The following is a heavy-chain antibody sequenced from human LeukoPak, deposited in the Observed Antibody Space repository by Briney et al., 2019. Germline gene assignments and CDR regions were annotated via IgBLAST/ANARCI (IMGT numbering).Heavy chain of an antibody. J-gene: IGHJ4*02. D-gene: IGHD3-10*01. V-gene: IGHV3-21*01. CDR1: GFTFSSYS. Sequence: PGGSLRLSCAASGFTFSSYSMNWVRQAPGKGLEWVSSIDFTSRYIYNADSVKGRFTTSRDNAKNSLYLQMNSLRAEDTAVYYCARDPQVGFGEYDYWGQGTLVTVSS. CDR3: ARDPQVGFGEYDY. CDR2: IDFTSRYI.